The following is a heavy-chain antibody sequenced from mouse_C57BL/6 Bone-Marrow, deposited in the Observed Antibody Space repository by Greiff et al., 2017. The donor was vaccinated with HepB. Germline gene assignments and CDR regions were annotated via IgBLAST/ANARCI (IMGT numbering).Heavy chain of an antibody. CDR2: IDPNSGGT. V-gene: IGHV1-72*01. J-gene: IGHJ4*01. CDR1: GYTFTSYW. CDR3: ARRDYYGSSYYAMDY. Sequence: VKLQQPGAELVKPGASVKLSCKASGYTFTSYWMHWVKQRPGRGLEWIGRIDPNSGGTKYNEKFKSKATLTVDKPSSTAYMQLSSLTSEDSAVYYCARRDYYGSSYYAMDYWGQGTSVTVSS. D-gene: IGHD1-1*01.